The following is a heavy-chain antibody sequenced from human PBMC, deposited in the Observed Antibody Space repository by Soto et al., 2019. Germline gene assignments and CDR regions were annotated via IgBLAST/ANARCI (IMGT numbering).Heavy chain of an antibody. CDR2: IPDSGNT. V-gene: IGHV4-31*03. J-gene: IGHJ5*02. D-gene: IGHD3-10*01. CDR3: ARDGSGSKYNCFDP. CDR1: GDSFSSGNYY. Sequence: QVHLQKSGPGLVKPSQTLSLTCTVSGDSFSSGNYYWSWIRQHPGKSLEWIGYIPDSGNTYYNPSLKSRCTMSVDTSKSPFSLKLSSVTAAATAVYYCARDGSGSKYNCFDPWGQGTLVTVSS.